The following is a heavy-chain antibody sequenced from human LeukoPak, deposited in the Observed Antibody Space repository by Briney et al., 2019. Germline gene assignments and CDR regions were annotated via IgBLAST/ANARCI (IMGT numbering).Heavy chain of an antibody. Sequence: GGSLRLSCAASGFTFSSYWMHWVRQAPGKGLVWVSRINSDGSSTSYADSVKGRFTISRDNAKNTLYLQMNSLRAEDTAVYYCASLGIVWSGYYGWFDPWGQGTLVTVSS. J-gene: IGHJ5*02. D-gene: IGHD3-3*01. CDR3: ASLGIVWSGYYGWFDP. CDR1: GFTFSSYW. V-gene: IGHV3-74*01. CDR2: INSDGSST.